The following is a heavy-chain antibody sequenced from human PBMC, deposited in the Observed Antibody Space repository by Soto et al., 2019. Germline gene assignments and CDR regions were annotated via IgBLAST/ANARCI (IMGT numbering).Heavy chain of an antibody. J-gene: IGHJ6*03. CDR2: LGGNGFTT. Sequence: EVQLLESGRGLVQPGGSRRLSCVVSGFTFGSYAMSWVRQAPEKGPEWVAILGGNGFTTYYADSVKGRFTISGDKSKSTLFLQMNSLRADDTGVYYCAKALRPSLNFFYYMDVWGRGTSVTVSS. D-gene: IGHD2-2*01. V-gene: IGHV3-23*01. CDR3: AKALRPSLNFFYYMDV. CDR1: GFTFGSYA.